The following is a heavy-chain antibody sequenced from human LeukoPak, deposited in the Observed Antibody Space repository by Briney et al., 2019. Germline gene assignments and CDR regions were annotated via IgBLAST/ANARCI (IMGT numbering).Heavy chain of an antibody. CDR3: ARTLRYFDWLFDDAFDI. J-gene: IGHJ3*02. Sequence: SETLSLTCTVSGGSISSGSYYWSWIRQPAGKGLEWIGRIYTSGSTNYNPSLKSRVTISVDTSKNQFSLKLSSVTAADTAVYYCARTLRYFDWLFDDAFDIWGQGTMVTVSS. D-gene: IGHD3-9*01. CDR2: IYTSGST. CDR1: GGSISSGSYY. V-gene: IGHV4-61*02.